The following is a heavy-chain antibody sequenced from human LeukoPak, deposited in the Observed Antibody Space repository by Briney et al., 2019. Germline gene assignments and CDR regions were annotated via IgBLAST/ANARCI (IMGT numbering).Heavy chain of an antibody. D-gene: IGHD3-3*01. V-gene: IGHV4-34*01. Sequence: NPSETLSLTCAVYGGSFSGYYWGWIRQPPGKGLEWIGEINHSGSTNYNPSLKSRVTISVGTSKNQFSLKLSSVTAADTAVYYCAGGYDFWSGYYRNYYYYYMDVWGKGTTVTVSS. CDR1: GGSFSGYY. J-gene: IGHJ6*03. CDR2: INHSGST. CDR3: AGGYDFWSGYYRNYYYYYMDV.